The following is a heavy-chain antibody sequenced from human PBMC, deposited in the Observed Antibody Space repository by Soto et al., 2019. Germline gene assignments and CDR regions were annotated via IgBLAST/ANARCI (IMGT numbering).Heavy chain of an antibody. CDR1: GFTFSSYG. D-gene: IGHD3-10*01. CDR2: IWYDGSNK. Sequence: GGSLRLSCAASGFTFSSYGMHWVRQAPGKGLEWVAVIWYDGSNKYYADSVKGRFTISRDNSKNTLYLQMNSLRAEDTAVYYCASSLDYCGSGSYSLDYWGQGTLVTVSS. V-gene: IGHV3-33*01. J-gene: IGHJ4*02. CDR3: ASSLDYCGSGSYSLDY.